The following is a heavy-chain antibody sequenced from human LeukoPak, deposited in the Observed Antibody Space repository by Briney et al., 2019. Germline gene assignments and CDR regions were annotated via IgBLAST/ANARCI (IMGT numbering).Heavy chain of an antibody. Sequence: GGSLRLSCAASGFTFSSYEMNWVRQAPGKGLEWVSYISSSGSTIYYADSVKGRFTISRDNAKNSLYLQMNSLRAEDTAVYYCARVRGYSYGLVAFDIWGQGTMVTVSS. CDR3: ARVRGYSYGLVAFDI. J-gene: IGHJ3*02. V-gene: IGHV3-48*03. D-gene: IGHD5-18*01. CDR2: ISSSGSTI. CDR1: GFTFSSYE.